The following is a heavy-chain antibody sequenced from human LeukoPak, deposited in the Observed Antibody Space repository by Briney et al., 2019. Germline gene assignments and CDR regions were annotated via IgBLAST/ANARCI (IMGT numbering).Heavy chain of an antibody. Sequence: GESLKISCKGSGYSFTSYWIGWVRQMPGKGLEWMGIIYPGDSDTRYSPSFQGQVTISADKSISTAYLQWSSLKASDTAMYCCAIQALRAITMVRGVIKGPGAFDIWGQGTMVTVSS. CDR2: IYPGDSDT. J-gene: IGHJ3*02. CDR1: GYSFTSYW. V-gene: IGHV5-51*01. D-gene: IGHD3-10*01. CDR3: AIQALRAITMVRGVIKGPGAFDI.